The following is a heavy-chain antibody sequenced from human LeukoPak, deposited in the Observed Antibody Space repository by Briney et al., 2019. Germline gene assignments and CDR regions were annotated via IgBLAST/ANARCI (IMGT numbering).Heavy chain of an antibody. J-gene: IGHJ4*02. CDR1: GFTFSSYG. Sequence: GGSLRLSCAASGFTFSSYGMHWVRQAPGKGLEWVAFIRYDGSNKYYADSVKGRFTISRDNSKNTLYLQMNSLRAEDTAVYYCAKETGFTAMVPFDYWGQGTLVTVSS. CDR3: AKETGFTAMVPFDY. CDR2: IRYDGSNK. D-gene: IGHD5-18*01. V-gene: IGHV3-30*02.